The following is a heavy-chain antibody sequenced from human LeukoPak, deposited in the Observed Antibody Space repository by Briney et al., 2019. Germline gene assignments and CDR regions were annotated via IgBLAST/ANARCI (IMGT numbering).Heavy chain of an antibody. CDR2: IYYSGIT. D-gene: IGHD3-16*01. CDR1: GDSIITSSYH. J-gene: IGHJ4*02. V-gene: IGHV4-39*01. Sequence: SETLSLTCTVSGDSIITSSYHWGWVRQPPGKGLEWLGSIYYSGITHYNPSLKRRVTIYVDTSRNQFSLHLHSVTAADTAVFYCARSDYYDYRQIDFWGQGTLVTVSS. CDR3: ARSDYYDYRQIDF.